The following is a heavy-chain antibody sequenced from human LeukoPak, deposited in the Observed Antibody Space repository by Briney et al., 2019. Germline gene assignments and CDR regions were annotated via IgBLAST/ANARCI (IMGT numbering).Heavy chain of an antibody. V-gene: IGHV4-30-4*01. CDR3: ARGPGSGSYYKVGFDY. D-gene: IGHD3-10*01. CDR2: IYYSGIT. J-gene: IGHJ4*02. CDR1: GGSISSDDYY. Sequence: PSQTLSLTCTVSGGSISSDDYYWSWIRQPPGKGLEWIGYIYYSGITYYNPSLKSRVTISVDTSKNQFSLKLSSVTAGDTAVYYCARGPGSGSYYKVGFDYWGQGTLVTVSS.